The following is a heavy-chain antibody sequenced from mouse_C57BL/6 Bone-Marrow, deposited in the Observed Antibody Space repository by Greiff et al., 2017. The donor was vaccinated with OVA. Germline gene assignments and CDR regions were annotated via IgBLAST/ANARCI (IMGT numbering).Heavy chain of an antibody. CDR1: GYTFTSYG. J-gene: IGHJ3*01. V-gene: IGHV1-81*01. Sequence: QVQLQQSGAELARPGASVKLSCKASGYTFTSYGISWVKQRTGQGLEWIGEIYPRSGNTYYNEKFKGKATLTADKSSSTAYMELRSLTSEDSAVYFCARGWYYGSPFAYWGQGTLVTVSA. CDR3: ARGWYYGSPFAY. CDR2: IYPRSGNT. D-gene: IGHD1-1*01.